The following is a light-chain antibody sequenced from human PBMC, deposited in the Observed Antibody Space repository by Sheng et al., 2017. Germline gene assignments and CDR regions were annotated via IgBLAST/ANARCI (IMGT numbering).Light chain of an antibody. CDR2: DAS. V-gene: IGKV3-11*01. CDR3: QQYNSYSYT. J-gene: IGKJ2*01. CDR1: QSISNY. Sequence: EIVLTQSPATLSLSPGERATLSCRASQSISNYLAWYQHRPGQAPRLLIYDASIRATGIPARFSGSGSGTQFTLTISSLQPDDFATYYCQQYNSYSYTFGQGPSWRSN.